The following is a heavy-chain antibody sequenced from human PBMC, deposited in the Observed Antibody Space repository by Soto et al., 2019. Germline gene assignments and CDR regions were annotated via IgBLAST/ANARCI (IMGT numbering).Heavy chain of an antibody. D-gene: IGHD3-22*01. J-gene: IGHJ6*02. CDR1: GFTFSSYP. V-gene: IGHV3-30-3*01. Sequence: LRLSCAASGFTFSSYPMHWVRQAPGKGLEWVAVISYDGSNKYYADSVKGRFTISRDNSKNTLYLQMNSLRAEDTAVYYCARDFMSTYYYDSSGYYYAAGCMDVWGQGTTVTVSS. CDR3: ARDFMSTYYYDSSGYYYAAGCMDV. CDR2: ISYDGSNK.